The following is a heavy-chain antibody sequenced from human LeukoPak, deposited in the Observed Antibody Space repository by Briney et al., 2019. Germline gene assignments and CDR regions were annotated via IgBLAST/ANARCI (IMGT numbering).Heavy chain of an antibody. D-gene: IGHD3-22*01. CDR1: GGSISSGSYY. V-gene: IGHV4-39*07. Sequence: PSETLSLTCTVSGGSISSGSYYWSWIRQPPGKGLEWIGSIYHSGSTYYNPSLKSRVTISVDTSKNQFSLKLSSVTAADTAVYYCARGGYYYDSSGYYSFDYWGQGTLVTVSS. CDR2: IYHSGST. CDR3: ARGGYYYDSSGYYSFDY. J-gene: IGHJ4*02.